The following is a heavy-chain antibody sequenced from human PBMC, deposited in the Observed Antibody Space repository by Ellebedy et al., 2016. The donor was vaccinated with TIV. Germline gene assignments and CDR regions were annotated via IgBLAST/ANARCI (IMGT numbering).Heavy chain of an antibody. V-gene: IGHV5-51*01. CDR1: GYDFTTFW. CDR2: IFPGDSDT. Sequence: GESLKISCKASGYDFTTFWIGWVRQMPGRGLEWMGIIFPGDSDTRYSPSFQGHVTISAVNSITTAYLQSSSLKASDTAMYYCASGMFAEFTFDYWGQGTLVTVSS. J-gene: IGHJ4*02. CDR3: ASGMFAEFTFDY. D-gene: IGHD3-10*02.